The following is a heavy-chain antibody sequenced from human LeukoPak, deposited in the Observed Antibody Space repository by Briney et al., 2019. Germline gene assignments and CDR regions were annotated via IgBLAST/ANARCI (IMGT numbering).Heavy chain of an antibody. Sequence: GGSLRLSCAASGFTFNSYSMNWVRQAPGKGLEWVSSISSSSTYIYYADSLKGRFTISRDNAKNSLYLQMNSLRAEDTAVYYCARDSRDAFDIWGQGAMVTVSS. CDR2: ISSSSTYI. V-gene: IGHV3-21*01. J-gene: IGHJ3*02. CDR3: ARDSRDAFDI. CDR1: GFTFNSYS.